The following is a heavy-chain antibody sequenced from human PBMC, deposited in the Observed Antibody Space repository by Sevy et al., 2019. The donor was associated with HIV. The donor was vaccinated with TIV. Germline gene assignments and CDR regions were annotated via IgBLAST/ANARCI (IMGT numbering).Heavy chain of an antibody. J-gene: IGHJ4*02. Sequence: GGSLRLSCAASGFTFSSYAMHWVRQAPGKGLEWVANIKQDGSDKYYMESVKDRFNISRDNTKNSLYLQLNSLRAEDTAVYYCARSWDYWGQMGYWGQGTLVTVSS. V-gene: IGHV3-7*03. CDR2: IKQDGSDK. CDR1: GFTFSSYA. D-gene: IGHD7-27*01. CDR3: ARSWDYWGQMGY.